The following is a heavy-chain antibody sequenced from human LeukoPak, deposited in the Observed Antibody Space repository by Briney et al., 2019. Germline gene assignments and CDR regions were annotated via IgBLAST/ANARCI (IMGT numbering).Heavy chain of an antibody. D-gene: IGHD3-22*01. J-gene: IGHJ4*02. CDR3: ARRHSSGYYYFDQ. CDR2: INQSGST. Sequence: SETLSLTCAVYSESFSGYYWGWIRQSPGKGLEWIGEINQSGSTNYNPSFKSRVTISVDIVRSQISLRVTSVTAADTSVYYCARRHSSGYYYFDQWGQGTLVIVSS. CDR1: SESFSGYY. V-gene: IGHV4-34*01.